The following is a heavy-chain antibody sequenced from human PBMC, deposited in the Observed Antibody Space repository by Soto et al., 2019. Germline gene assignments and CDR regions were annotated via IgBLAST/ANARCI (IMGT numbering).Heavy chain of an antibody. V-gene: IGHV3-30*02. CDR3: ARDPTSYGSGSKGMDF. Sequence: GGSLRLSCVASGFTFSSYGMHWVRQAPGKGLEWLAIIRYDGSNKYYGDSVKGRFTISRDNSKNTLYLEMNSLRAEDTAVYYCARDPTSYGSGSKGMDFRGQGTTVTVSS. CDR2: IRYDGSNK. CDR1: GFTFSSYG. D-gene: IGHD3-10*01. J-gene: IGHJ6*02.